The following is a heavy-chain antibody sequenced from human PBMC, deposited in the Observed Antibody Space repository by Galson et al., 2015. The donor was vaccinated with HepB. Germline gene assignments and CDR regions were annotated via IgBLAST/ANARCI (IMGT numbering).Heavy chain of an antibody. J-gene: IGHJ4*02. CDR2: IFAGGGST. CDR3: ARETPGTYYFDY. CDR1: GYTLTNYH. V-gene: IGHV1-46*01. D-gene: IGHD1-1*01. Sequence: SVKVSCKASGYTLTNYHFHWVRQAPGQGPEWMGKIFAGGGSTRYAERFQGRVTLTRDSSTSTIYMEVSSLRSDDTAVYYCARETPGTYYFDYWGQGTLVTVSP.